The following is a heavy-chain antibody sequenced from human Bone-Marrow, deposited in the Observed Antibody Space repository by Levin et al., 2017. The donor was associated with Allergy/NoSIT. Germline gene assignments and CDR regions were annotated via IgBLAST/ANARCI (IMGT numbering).Heavy chain of an antibody. CDR1: GGSISNSY. J-gene: IGHJ4*02. CDR3: ARASSGSPRSNFDS. CDR2: IYYSGST. Sequence: SQTLSLPCTVSGGSISNSYWSWIRQPPGKGLEWIGYIYYSGSTNYNPSLKSRVIISVDTSKNLFSLKLSSVTATDTALYYCARASSGSPRSNFDSWGQGTLVTVSS. V-gene: IGHV4-59*01. D-gene: IGHD3-10*01.